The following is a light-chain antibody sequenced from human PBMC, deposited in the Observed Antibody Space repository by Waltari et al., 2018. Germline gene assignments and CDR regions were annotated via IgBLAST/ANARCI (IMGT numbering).Light chain of an antibody. J-gene: IGKJ3*01. Sequence: DVVMAQTPLSLSVTPGQPPSISCKSSQTLLHSDGKTCLYCYFQKPGQPHQLLIYDGARRFSGVPGRFSGGGSGSDFTLKISRVEAEDVGVYYCMQTLHLPFTFGPGTKVDIK. CDR2: DGA. CDR1: QTLLHSDGKTC. V-gene: IGKV2-29*03. CDR3: MQTLHLPFT.